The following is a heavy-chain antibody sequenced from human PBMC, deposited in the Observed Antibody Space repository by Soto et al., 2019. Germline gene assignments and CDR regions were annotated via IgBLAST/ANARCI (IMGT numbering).Heavy chain of an antibody. D-gene: IGHD3-3*01. CDR2: ISWDGGST. J-gene: IGHJ6*02. CDR1: GFTFDDYT. CDR3: AKDIEGGSDFWSGYYNPAIRMDV. V-gene: IGHV3-43*01. Sequence: GGSLRLSCAASGFTFDDYTMHWVRQAPGKGLEWVSLISWDGGSTYYADSVKGRFTISRDNSKNSLYLQMNSLRTEDTALYYCAKDIEGGSDFWSGYYNPAIRMDVWGQGTTVTVSS.